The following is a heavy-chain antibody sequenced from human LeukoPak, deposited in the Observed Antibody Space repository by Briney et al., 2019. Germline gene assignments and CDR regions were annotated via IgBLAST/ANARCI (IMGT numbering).Heavy chain of an antibody. CDR3: ARRYGGFDL. CDR1: GFIFSDHY. D-gene: IGHD3-16*01. J-gene: IGHJ4*02. CDR2: IRNKVNRHTT. Sequence: GGSLRLSCAASGFIFSDHYFDWVRQAPGKGLEWLGRIRNKVNRHTTEYAASVKGRFTISADDSNNSLHLLMNSLKSEDTAVYYCARRYGGFDLWGLGTLVTVSS. V-gene: IGHV3-72*01.